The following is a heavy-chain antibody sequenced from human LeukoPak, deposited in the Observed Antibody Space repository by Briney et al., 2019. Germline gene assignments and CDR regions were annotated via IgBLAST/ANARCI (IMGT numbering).Heavy chain of an antibody. V-gene: IGHV1-2*02. Sequence: GASVKVSCKASGYTFTGHYMNWVRLAPGQGLEWMGWINPTGGTTYAQKFQDRVTMTRDTSINTAYIELSGLRSDDTAVYYCARDLGWSSSHWGQGTLVTVSS. D-gene: IGHD6-6*01. CDR1: GYTFTGHY. CDR3: ARDLGWSSSH. J-gene: IGHJ4*02. CDR2: INPTGGT.